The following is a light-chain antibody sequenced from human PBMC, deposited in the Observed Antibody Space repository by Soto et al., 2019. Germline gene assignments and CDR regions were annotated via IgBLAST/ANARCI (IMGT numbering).Light chain of an antibody. J-gene: IGKJ2*01. Sequence: EIVMTQSPATLSVSPGERVTLSCRASQSVSSNLAWYQQKPGQAPRLLIYGASTRATGIPARFSGSGSGTEFTLTISSLQSEDFAVYYWQQYNNWPPYTFGQGTKLEIK. CDR3: QQYNNWPPYT. CDR1: QSVSSN. CDR2: GAS. V-gene: IGKV3-15*01.